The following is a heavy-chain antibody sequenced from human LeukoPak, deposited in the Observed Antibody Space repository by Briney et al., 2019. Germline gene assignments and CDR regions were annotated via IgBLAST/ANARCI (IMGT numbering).Heavy chain of an antibody. V-gene: IGHV4-59*01. CDR1: GGSFSGYY. CDR2: IYYSGST. Sequence: KSSETLSLTCAVYGGSFSGYYWSWIRQPPGKGLEWIGYIYYSGSTNYNPSLKSRVTISVDTSKNQFSLKLSSVTAADTAVYYCARSNYDFWSGYEDNWFDPWGQGTLVTVSS. CDR3: ARSNYDFWSGYEDNWFDP. J-gene: IGHJ5*02. D-gene: IGHD3-3*01.